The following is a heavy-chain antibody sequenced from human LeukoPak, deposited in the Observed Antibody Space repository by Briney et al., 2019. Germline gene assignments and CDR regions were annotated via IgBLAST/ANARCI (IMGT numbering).Heavy chain of an antibody. Sequence: SETLSLTCAVYGGSFRGYFWSWIRQPPGKGLEWIGEISDSGSTKYNPSLESRVTISVDTSKTLLSLKLSSVTAADTAVYYCARVPPFLWFGESRTFYGMDVWGQGTTVTVSS. V-gene: IGHV4-34*01. CDR3: ARVPPFLWFGESRTFYGMDV. CDR1: GGSFRGYF. J-gene: IGHJ6*02. CDR2: ISDSGST. D-gene: IGHD3-10*01.